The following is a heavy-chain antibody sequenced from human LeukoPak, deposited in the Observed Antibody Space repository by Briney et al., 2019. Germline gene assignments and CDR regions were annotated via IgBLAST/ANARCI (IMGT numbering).Heavy chain of an antibody. J-gene: IGHJ5*02. CDR1: GFTFSSYI. V-gene: IGHV3-21*01. D-gene: IGHD3-10*01. Sequence: GGSLRLSCAASGFTFSSYIMNWVRQAPGKGLEWVSSISSSSGYIYYADSVKGRFTISRDNAKNSVLLQMNSLRAEDTAVYYCARDRGLLWFGELIRSLDWFDPWGQGTLVTVSS. CDR2: ISSSSGYI. CDR3: ARDRGLLWFGELIRSLDWFDP.